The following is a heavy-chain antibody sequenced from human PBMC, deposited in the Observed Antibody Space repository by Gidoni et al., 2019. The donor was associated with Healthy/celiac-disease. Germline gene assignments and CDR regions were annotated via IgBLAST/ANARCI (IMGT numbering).Heavy chain of an antibody. Sequence: QVQLQESGPGLVKPSETLSLTCTVSGGSVSSGSYYWSWIRQPPGKGLEWIGYIYYSGSTNYNPSLKSRVTISVDTSKNQFSLKLSSVTAADTAVYYCARVPLGTYYYDSSGLGYWGQGTLVTVSS. V-gene: IGHV4-61*01. CDR3: ARVPLGTYYYDSSGLGY. D-gene: IGHD3-22*01. CDR2: IYYSGST. J-gene: IGHJ4*02. CDR1: GGSVSSGSYY.